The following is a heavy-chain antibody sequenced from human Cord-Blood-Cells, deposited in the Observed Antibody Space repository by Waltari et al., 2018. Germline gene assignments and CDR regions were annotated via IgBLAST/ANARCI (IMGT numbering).Heavy chain of an antibody. Sequence: QVQLQQWGAGLLRPSETLSLTCAVYVGSFSGYSWSWIRRPPGKGLGGIGESNHSGSTNHTPSLKSRVTISLDTSKNQFSLKLSCVTSADTAVYYCARGGSSWFDYWGQGTLVTVSS. V-gene: IGHV4-34*01. CDR2: SNHSGST. CDR3: ARGGSSWFDY. CDR1: VGSFSGYS. D-gene: IGHD6-13*01. J-gene: IGHJ4*02.